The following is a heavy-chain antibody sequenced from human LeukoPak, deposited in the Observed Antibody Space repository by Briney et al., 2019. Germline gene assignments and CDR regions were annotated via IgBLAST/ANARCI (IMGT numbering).Heavy chain of an antibody. D-gene: IGHD6-19*01. J-gene: IGHJ4*02. CDR2: IYSGGST. Sequence: PGGSLRLSCAASGFTVSSNYMSWVRQAPGKGLEWVSVIYSGGSTYYADSVKGRFTISRDNSKNTLYLQMNSLRAEDTAVYYCASSYSSGWGDFDYWGQGILVIVSS. CDR1: GFTVSSNY. V-gene: IGHV3-66*01. CDR3: ASSYSSGWGDFDY.